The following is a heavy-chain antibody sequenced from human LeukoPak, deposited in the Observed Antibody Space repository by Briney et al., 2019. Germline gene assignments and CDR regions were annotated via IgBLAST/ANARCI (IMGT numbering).Heavy chain of an antibody. CDR1: GFTFSTYD. J-gene: IGHJ2*01. Sequence: GGYLRLSCTASGFTFSTYDIHWVRQTTRKGLEWVSLIGTAGDTYYTDSVKARFTISRENAKNSVFLQMNSLTAGDTAVYFCARVLAVAGRNWYFDLWGRGTLVTVSS. CDR3: ARVLAVAGRNWYFDL. D-gene: IGHD6-19*01. CDR2: IGTAGDT. V-gene: IGHV3-13*04.